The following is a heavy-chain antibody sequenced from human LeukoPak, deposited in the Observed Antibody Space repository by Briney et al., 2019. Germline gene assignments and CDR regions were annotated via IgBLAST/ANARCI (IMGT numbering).Heavy chain of an antibody. CDR1: GFTFSSYG. Sequence: PGGPLRLSCAASGFTFSSYGMHWVRQAPGKGLEWVAVIWYDGSNKYYADSVKGRFTISRDTSKNTLYLQMNSLRAEDTAVYYCVREGYSSSFGYWGQGTLVTVSS. CDR2: IWYDGSNK. V-gene: IGHV3-33*01. J-gene: IGHJ4*02. D-gene: IGHD6-6*01. CDR3: VREGYSSSFGY.